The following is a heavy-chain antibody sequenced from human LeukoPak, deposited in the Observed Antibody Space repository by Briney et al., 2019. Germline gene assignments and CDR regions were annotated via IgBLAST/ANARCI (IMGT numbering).Heavy chain of an antibody. V-gene: IGHV4-59*01. D-gene: IGHD6-6*01. J-gene: IGHJ6*03. CDR1: GGSISNDY. CDR3: ARDKRYIAARKLDYYYYLDV. CDR2: IYYGGST. Sequence: PSETLSLTCTVSGGSISNDYWSWIRQPPGKGLEWIGYIYYGGSTNYNPSLKSRVTISVDTSKHQFSLKLSSVTAADTAVYYCARDKRYIAARKLDYYYYLDVWGKGTTVTVSS.